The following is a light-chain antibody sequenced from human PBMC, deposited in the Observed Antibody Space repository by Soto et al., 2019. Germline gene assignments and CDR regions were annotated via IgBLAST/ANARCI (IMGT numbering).Light chain of an antibody. V-gene: IGKV3-20*01. CDR1: QSVSSGC. CDR3: QQYHNSPRT. J-gene: IGKJ1*01. CDR2: AAS. Sequence: EIVLTQSPGTLSLSPGERAALSCRASQSVSSGCLAWYQQKPGQAPRLLIYAASARATGIPDRFSGSGSGTDFTLTVSRLEPEDFAVYYCQQYHNSPRTFGQGTKVEIK.